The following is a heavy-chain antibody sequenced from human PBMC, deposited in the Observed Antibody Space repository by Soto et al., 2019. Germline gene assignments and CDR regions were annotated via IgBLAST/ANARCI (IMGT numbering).Heavy chain of an antibody. CDR2: INPNSGGT. J-gene: IGHJ6*02. CDR3: ARDPRIAAAGGYYYYGMDV. CDR1: GYTFTGYY. Sequence: ASVKVSCKASGYTFTGYYMHWVRQAPGQGLEWMGWINPNSGGTNYAQKFQGWVTMTRDTSISTAYMELSRLRPDDTAVYYCARDPRIAAAGGYYYYGMDVWGQGTTVTVSS. D-gene: IGHD6-13*01. V-gene: IGHV1-2*04.